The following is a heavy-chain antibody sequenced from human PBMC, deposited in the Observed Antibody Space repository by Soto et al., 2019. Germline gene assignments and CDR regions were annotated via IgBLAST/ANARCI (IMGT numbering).Heavy chain of an antibody. V-gene: IGHV4-39*07. D-gene: IGHD6-13*01. CDR2: IYHSGST. CDR3: ARAKKQQLAKGYFDY. Sequence: SETLSLTCTVPGGSISSSSYYWGWIRQPPGKGLEWIGSIYHSGSTNYNPSLKSRVTISVDKSKNQFSLKLSSVTAADTAVYYCARAKKQQLAKGYFDYWGQGTLVTVSS. J-gene: IGHJ4*02. CDR1: GGSISSSSYY.